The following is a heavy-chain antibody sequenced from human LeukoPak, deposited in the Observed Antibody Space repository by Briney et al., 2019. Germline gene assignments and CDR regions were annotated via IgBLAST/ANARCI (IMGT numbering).Heavy chain of an antibody. CDR1: GGSINSYY. CDR3: ARGLITVANTGAFDI. V-gene: IGHV4-59*01. J-gene: IGHJ3*02. D-gene: IGHD5-12*01. Sequence: SETLSLTCTVSGGSINSYYWNWIRQPPGKGLEWIGYIYYTGGTSYNPSLRSRVTISVDTSKNQFSLKLSSVTAADTAVYYCARGLITVANTGAFDIWGQGTMVTVSS. CDR2: IYYTGGT.